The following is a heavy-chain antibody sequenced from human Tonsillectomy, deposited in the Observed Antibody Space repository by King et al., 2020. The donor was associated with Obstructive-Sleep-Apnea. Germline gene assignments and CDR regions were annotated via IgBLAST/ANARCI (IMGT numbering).Heavy chain of an antibody. CDR2: ISSFGSNT. Sequence: VQLVESGGGLVQPGGSLRLSCSASGFTFSSYAMHWVRQAPGKGLEYVSAISSFGSNTYYADSVKGRFTISRDNSKNTLYLKMSSLRAEDTAVYYSVATTGPDGGPYYYHGMDVWGQGTTVTVSS. J-gene: IGHJ6*02. D-gene: IGHD1-1*01. V-gene: IGHV3-64D*06. CDR1: GFTFSSYA. CDR3: VATTGPDGGPYYYHGMDV.